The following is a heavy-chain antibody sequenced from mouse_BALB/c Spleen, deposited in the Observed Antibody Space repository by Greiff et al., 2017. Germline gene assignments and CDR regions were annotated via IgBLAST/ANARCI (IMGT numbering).Heavy chain of an antibody. D-gene: IGHD2-3*01. CDR2: ISSGGSYT. V-gene: IGHV5-9-4*01. Sequence: EVKLVESGGGLVKPGGSLKLSCAASGFTFSSYAMSWVRQSPEKRLEWVAEISSGGSYTYYPDTVTGRFTISRDNAKNTLYLEMSSLRSEDTAMYYCARDDGYYYAMDYWGQGTSVTVSS. CDR1: GFTFSSYA. J-gene: IGHJ4*01. CDR3: ARDDGYYYAMDY.